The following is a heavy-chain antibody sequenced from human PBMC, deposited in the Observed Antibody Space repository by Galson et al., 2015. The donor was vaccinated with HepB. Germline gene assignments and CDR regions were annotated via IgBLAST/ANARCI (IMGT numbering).Heavy chain of an antibody. D-gene: IGHD2-21*02. Sequence: CAISGDSVSSNGAAWNWIRQSPSRGLEWLGRTYYRSKWFYGYAVSVKTRITINPDTSNNQFSLHLNSVTPEVTAVYYSARSAGDIDYWGQGTTVTVSS. J-gene: IGHJ4*02. CDR3: ARSAGDIDY. CDR2: TYYRSKWFY. V-gene: IGHV6-1*01. CDR1: GDSVSSNGAA.